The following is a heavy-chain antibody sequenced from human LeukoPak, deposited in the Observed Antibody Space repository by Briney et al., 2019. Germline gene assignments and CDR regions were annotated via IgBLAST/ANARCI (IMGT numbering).Heavy chain of an antibody. J-gene: IGHJ4*02. D-gene: IGHD5-12*01. CDR1: GGSMSNTSY. CDR2: IYYSGST. V-gene: IGHV4-61*01. CDR3: ARDYRVGYSGYGFDY. Sequence: SETLSLTCTVSGGSMSNTSYWGWIRQPPGKGLEWIGYIYYSGSTNYNPSLKSRVTISVDTSKNQFSLKLSSVTAADTAVYYCARDYRVGYSGYGFDYWGQGTLVTVSS.